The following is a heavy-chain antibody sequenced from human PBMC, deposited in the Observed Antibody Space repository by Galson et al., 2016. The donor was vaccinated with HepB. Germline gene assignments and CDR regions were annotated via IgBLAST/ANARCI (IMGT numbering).Heavy chain of an antibody. CDR1: GYAFSYYW. D-gene: IGHD3-22*01. CDR2: INQHGSEK. J-gene: IGHJ4*02. V-gene: IGHV3-7*03. Sequence: SLRLSCAASGYAFSYYWVSWVRQAPGKGLEWVANINQHGSEKYYVDSVKDRFRISRDNAKNSLYLQMNSLGGADTAVYFCARDLYYPQNIGYYASDYWGQGSLVTVSS. CDR3: ARDLYYPQNIGYYASDY.